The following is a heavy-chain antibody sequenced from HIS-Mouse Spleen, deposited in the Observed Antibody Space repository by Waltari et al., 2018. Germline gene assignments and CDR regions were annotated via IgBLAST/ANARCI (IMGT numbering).Heavy chain of an antibody. CDR1: GGSFSGYY. CDR3: ARMGPASGSYGDY. Sequence: QVQLQQWGAGLFKPSETLSLTCAVYGGSFSGYYWSWIRQPPGKGLEWIVEINHSGSTNYNPSLKSRVTISVDTSKNQFSLKLSSVTAADTAVYYCARMGPASGSYGDYWGQGTLVTVSS. CDR2: INHSGST. V-gene: IGHV4-34*01. J-gene: IGHJ4*02. D-gene: IGHD1-26*01.